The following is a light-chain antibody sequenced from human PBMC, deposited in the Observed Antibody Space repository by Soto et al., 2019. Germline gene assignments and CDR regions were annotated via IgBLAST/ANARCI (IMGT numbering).Light chain of an antibody. CDR3: QQYGSSPWT. Sequence: DIVLTQSPGTLSLSLGERATLSCRASQSITNNYLAWYQQKPGHAPRLLIYLASNSAAGIPDRFSGSGSGANFTLTINRLEPEDFAVYHCQQYGSSPWTFGQGTKVDIK. V-gene: IGKV3-20*01. CDR2: LAS. CDR1: QSITNNY. J-gene: IGKJ1*01.